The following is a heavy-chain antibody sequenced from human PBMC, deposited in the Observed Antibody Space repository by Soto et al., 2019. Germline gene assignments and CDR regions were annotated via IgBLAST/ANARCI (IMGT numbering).Heavy chain of an antibody. V-gene: IGHV3-48*02. D-gene: IGHD3-22*01. J-gene: IGHJ3*02. CDR2: ISSSSSTI. CDR3: ARPLGSYYDSSGYYDAFDI. Sequence: GGSLRLSCAASGFTFSSYSMNWVRQAPGKGLEWVSYISSSSSTIYYADSVKGRFTISRDNAKNSLYLQMNSLRDEDTAVDYCARPLGSYYDSSGYYDAFDIWGQGTMVTVSS. CDR1: GFTFSSYS.